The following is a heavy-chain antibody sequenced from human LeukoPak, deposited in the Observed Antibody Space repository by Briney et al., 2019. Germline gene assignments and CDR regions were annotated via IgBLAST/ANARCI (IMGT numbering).Heavy chain of an antibody. CDR1: GGSFSDYY. V-gene: IGHV4-34*01. Sequence: SETLSLTCAVYGGSFSDYYWSWIRQPPGKGLEWIGEINHSGSTNYNPSLKSRVTISVDTSKNQFSLKLSSVTAADTAVYYCATQGARNCSGGSCRYSWFDPWGQGTLVTVSS. J-gene: IGHJ5*02. CDR3: ATQGARNCSGGSCRYSWFDP. D-gene: IGHD2-15*01. CDR2: INHSGST.